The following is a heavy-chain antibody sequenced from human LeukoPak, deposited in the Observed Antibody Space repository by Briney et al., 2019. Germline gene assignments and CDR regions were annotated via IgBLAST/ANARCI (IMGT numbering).Heavy chain of an antibody. CDR3: AGGPNWLVAPLDY. Sequence: GGSLRLSCAASGFTFSTYAMHWVRQAPGKGLEWVAVISYDGSNKYYADSVKGRFTISRDNSKNTLYLQMNSLRAEDTAVYYCAGGPNWLVAPLDYWGQGTLVTVSS. V-gene: IGHV3-30-3*01. D-gene: IGHD6-19*01. J-gene: IGHJ4*02. CDR2: ISYDGSNK. CDR1: GFTFSTYA.